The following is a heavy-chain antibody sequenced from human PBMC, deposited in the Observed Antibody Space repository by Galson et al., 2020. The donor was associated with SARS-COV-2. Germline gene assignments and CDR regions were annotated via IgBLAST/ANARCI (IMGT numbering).Heavy chain of an antibody. Sequence: GGSLRLSCGASGFTFSDYAMHWVRQAPGKGLEWVSLIAYDGSHEFYADSVKGRFTISRDNSKNTLYLQMNSLRPEDTAVYYCSRESRGYSPTFWGQGTLVSVSP. V-gene: IGHV3-30*04. CDR1: GFTFSDYA. J-gene: IGHJ4*02. D-gene: IGHD5-18*01. CDR2: IAYDGSHE. CDR3: SRESRGYSPTF.